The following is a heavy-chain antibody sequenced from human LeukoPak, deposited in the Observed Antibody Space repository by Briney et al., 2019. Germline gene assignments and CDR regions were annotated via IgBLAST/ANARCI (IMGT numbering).Heavy chain of an antibody. CDR3: ARGGSKGLLWFGPGP. CDR2: IYSGGST. D-gene: IGHD3-10*01. CDR1: GFTVSSNY. V-gene: IGHV3-66*01. Sequence: GGSLRLSCAASGFTVSSNYMSWVRQAPGKGLEWVSVIYSGGSTYYADSVKGRFTISRDNSKNTLYLQMNSLRAEDTAVYYCARGGSKGLLWFGPGPWGQGTLVTVSS. J-gene: IGHJ5*02.